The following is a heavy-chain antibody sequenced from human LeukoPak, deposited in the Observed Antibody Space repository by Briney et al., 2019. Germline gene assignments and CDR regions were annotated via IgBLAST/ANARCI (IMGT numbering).Heavy chain of an antibody. D-gene: IGHD3-3*01. V-gene: IGHV1-2*02. CDR2: INPNSGGT. CDR1: GYTFTRYD. Sequence: ASVKLSCKASGYTFTRYDMHCVRQAPGQGLEWMGWINPNSGGTNSAQKFQGRVTMTRDTSISTAYLELSRLSSDDTAVQYCAIPWRSHYWYFDLWGRGTLVTVSS. CDR3: AIPWRSHYWYFDL. J-gene: IGHJ2*01.